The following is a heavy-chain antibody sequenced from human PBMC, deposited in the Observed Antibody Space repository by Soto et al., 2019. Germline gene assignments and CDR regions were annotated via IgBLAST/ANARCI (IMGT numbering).Heavy chain of an antibody. V-gene: IGHV3-48*03. CDR1: GFTFSSYE. Sequence: EVQLVESGGGLVQPGGSLRLSCAASGFTFSSYEMNWVRQAPGKGLEWVSYISSSGSTIYYADSVKGRFTISRDNAKNSLYLQMNSLRAEDTAVYYCARDHTTRLGELSPNFDYWAREPWSPSPQ. CDR3: ARDHTTRLGELSPNFDY. J-gene: IGHJ4*02. CDR2: ISSSGSTI. D-gene: IGHD3-16*02.